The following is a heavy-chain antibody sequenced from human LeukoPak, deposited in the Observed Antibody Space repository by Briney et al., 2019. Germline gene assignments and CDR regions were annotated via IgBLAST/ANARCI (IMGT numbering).Heavy chain of an antibody. CDR2: NYYSGST. CDR3: AGSQDSSGYYNHDAFDT. J-gene: IGHJ3*02. V-gene: IGHV4-59*12. CDR1: GGSISSYY. Sequence: SETLSLTCTVSGGSISSYYWSWIRQPPGKGLEWIGYNYYSGSTNYNPSLKSRVTISVDASKNQFSLKLSSVTAADTAVYFCAGSQDSSGYYNHDAFDTWGQGTVVIVSS. D-gene: IGHD3-22*01.